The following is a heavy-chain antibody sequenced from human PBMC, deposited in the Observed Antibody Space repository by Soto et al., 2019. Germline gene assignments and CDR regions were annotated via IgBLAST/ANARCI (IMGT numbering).Heavy chain of an antibody. V-gene: IGHV2-5*02. CDR2: IYWDDDK. J-gene: IGHJ6*02. Sequence: QITLTESGPTLVKPTQTLTLTCTVSGFSLSTSGVGVGWIRQPPGKALEWLARIYWDDDKRYNPSLKNRLTITTATSKNQVVLTMTYMDSVDTATCFCARGVIPDYHYYGMAVWGQGSTVTVSS. CDR3: ARGVIPDYHYYGMAV. CDR1: GFSLSTSGVG. D-gene: IGHD2-2*02.